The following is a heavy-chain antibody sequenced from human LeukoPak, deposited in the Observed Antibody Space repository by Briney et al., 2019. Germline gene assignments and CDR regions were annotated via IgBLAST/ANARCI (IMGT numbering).Heavy chain of an antibody. V-gene: IGHV1-18*01. CDR3: ARGYGQYCSSTSCQVWFDP. CDR2: ISAYNGNT. D-gene: IGHD2-2*01. J-gene: IGHJ5*02. CDR1: GYTFTSYD. Sequence: VASVKVSCKASGYTFTSYDINWVRQATGQGLEWMGWISAYNGNTNYAQKLQGRVTMTTDTSTSTAYMELRSLRSDDTAVYYCARGYGQYCSSTSCQVWFDPWGQGTLVTVSS.